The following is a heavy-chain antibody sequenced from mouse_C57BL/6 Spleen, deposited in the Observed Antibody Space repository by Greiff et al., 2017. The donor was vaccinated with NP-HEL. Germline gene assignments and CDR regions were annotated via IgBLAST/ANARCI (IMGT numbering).Heavy chain of an antibody. J-gene: IGHJ4*01. CDR2: IDPSDSYT. D-gene: IGHD1-1*01. V-gene: IGHV1-69*01. CDR3: ARLHYYGSRGGAMDY. Sequence: VQLQQPGAELVMPGASVKLSCKASGYTFTSYWMHWVKQRPGQGLEWIGEIDPSDSYTNYNQKFKGKSTLTVDKSSSTAYMQLSSLTSEDSAVYYCARLHYYGSRGGAMDYWGQGTSVTVSS. CDR1: GYTFTSYW.